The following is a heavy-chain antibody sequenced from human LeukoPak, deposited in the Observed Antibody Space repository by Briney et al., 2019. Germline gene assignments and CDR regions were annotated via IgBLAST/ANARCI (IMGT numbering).Heavy chain of an antibody. CDR3: ARAREPLIYTYYFEY. CDR2: IYHSGST. V-gene: IGHV4-39*07. J-gene: IGHJ4*02. D-gene: IGHD1-26*01. Sequence: SETLSLTCTVSSGSISSGDYYWSWIRQPPGKGLEWIGRIYHSGSTYYDPSLKSRVTISVDTSRNQFSLKLNSVTAADTAVYYCARAREPLIYTYYFEYWGQGTLVTVSS. CDR1: SGSISSGDYY.